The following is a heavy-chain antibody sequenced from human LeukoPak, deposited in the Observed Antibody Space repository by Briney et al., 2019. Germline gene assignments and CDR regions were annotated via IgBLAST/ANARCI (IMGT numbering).Heavy chain of an antibody. J-gene: IGHJ4*02. Sequence: GASVKVSCKASGYTFTSYGISWVRQAPGQGLEWMGWISAYNGNTNYAQKLQGRVTMTTDTSTSTAYMELRSLRSDDTAVYYCASTLGYSSSWPNFDYWGQGTLVNVSS. CDR3: ASTLGYSSSWPNFDY. D-gene: IGHD6-13*01. V-gene: IGHV1-18*01. CDR1: GYTFTSYG. CDR2: ISAYNGNT.